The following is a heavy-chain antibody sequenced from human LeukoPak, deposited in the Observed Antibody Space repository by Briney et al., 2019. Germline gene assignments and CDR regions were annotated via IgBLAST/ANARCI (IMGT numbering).Heavy chain of an antibody. Sequence: PGRSLRLSCAASGFTFSSYAMHWVRQAPGKGLEWVAVMSFDGTHIYYADSVKGRFTISRDNSKNTLYLQVKSLRPEDTAVYYCARGPTYQHSSGHDFDYWGQGTLVTVSS. D-gene: IGHD3-22*01. CDR3: ARGPTYQHSSGHDFDY. V-gene: IGHV3-30-3*01. J-gene: IGHJ4*02. CDR1: GFTFSSYA. CDR2: MSFDGTHI.